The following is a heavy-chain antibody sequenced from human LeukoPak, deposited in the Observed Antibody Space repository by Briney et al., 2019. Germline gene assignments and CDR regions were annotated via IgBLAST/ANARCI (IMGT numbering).Heavy chain of an antibody. Sequence: PSETPSLTRTVPGGSLLSFSLGWVPQPPGEGLGWDWYIYTRWSTNYNPSLKSRVTISVDTSKNQFSLKLSSVTAADTAVYYCARLGYDFWSGYYNYYYYMDVWGKGTTVTVSS. V-gene: IGHV4-4*09. J-gene: IGHJ6*03. CDR3: ARLGYDFWSGYYNYYYYMDV. CDR1: GGSLLSFS. D-gene: IGHD3-3*01. CDR2: IYTRWST.